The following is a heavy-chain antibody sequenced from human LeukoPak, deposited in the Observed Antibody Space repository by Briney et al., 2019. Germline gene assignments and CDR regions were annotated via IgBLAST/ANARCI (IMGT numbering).Heavy chain of an antibody. V-gene: IGHV4-59*01. CDR3: AREGPIGGSWYEGPLRYYYYGMDV. CDR2: IYYSGST. J-gene: IGHJ6*02. CDR1: GGSISSYY. Sequence: SETLSLTCTVSGGSISSYYWSWIRQPPGKGLEWIGYIYYSGSTNYNHSLKSRVTISVDTSKNQFSLKLSSVTAADTAVYYCAREGPIGGSWYEGPLRYYYYGMDVWGQGTTVTVSS. D-gene: IGHD6-13*01.